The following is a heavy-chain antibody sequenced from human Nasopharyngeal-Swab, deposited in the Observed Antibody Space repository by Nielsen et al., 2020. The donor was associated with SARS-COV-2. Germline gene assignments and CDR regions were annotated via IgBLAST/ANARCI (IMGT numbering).Heavy chain of an antibody. CDR3: GRGLLLSADPREIVET. CDR1: SGSFTDYY. V-gene: IGHV4-34*01. CDR2: IYHSGST. J-gene: IGHJ4*02. Sequence: SETLSLTCAVYSGSFTDYYWTWIRQPPGKGMEWIGEIYHSGSTKYNPSLKSRVTMSADTSKSQFSLKLSSVTAADTAVYYCGRGLLLSADPREIVETWGQGTLVTVSS. D-gene: IGHD2-15*01.